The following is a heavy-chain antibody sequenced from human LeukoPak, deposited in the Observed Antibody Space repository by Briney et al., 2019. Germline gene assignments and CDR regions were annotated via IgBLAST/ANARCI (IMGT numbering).Heavy chain of an antibody. CDR1: GYTFTGYY. Sequence: ASVKVSCKASGYTFTGYYVHWVRQAPGLGLEWMGWINPNSGGTNYAQKFQGRVTMTRDTSISTAYMELSRLRSDDTAVYYCARAYRFEWELPYYFDYWGQGTLVTVSS. D-gene: IGHD1-26*01. CDR2: INPNSGGT. V-gene: IGHV1-2*02. CDR3: ARAYRFEWELPYYFDY. J-gene: IGHJ4*02.